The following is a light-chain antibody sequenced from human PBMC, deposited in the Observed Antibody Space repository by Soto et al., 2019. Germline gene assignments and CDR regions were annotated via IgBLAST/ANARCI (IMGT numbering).Light chain of an antibody. V-gene: IGKV3-15*01. CDR3: QQYNNWPGT. CDR1: QSVSNY. J-gene: IGKJ1*01. Sequence: ESVSTQSPATLSLYPGERATLSCRASQSVSNYLAWYQQKPGQAPRLLIYGASTRATGIPARFSGSGSGTEFTLTISSLQSEDFAVYYCQQYNNWPGTFGQGTKV. CDR2: GAS.